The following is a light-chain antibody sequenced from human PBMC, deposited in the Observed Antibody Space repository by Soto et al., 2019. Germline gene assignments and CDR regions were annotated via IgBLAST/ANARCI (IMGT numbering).Light chain of an antibody. V-gene: IGKV3D-20*02. J-gene: IGKJ5*01. Sequence: EIVLKQSPATLSLTPRERATLSCRASQSVSNNYLAWYQQKPGQAPRLLIYGASNRATGIPDRFSGSGSGTDFTLTICSLQPEDFATYFCQQLNSYPITFGQGARLEVK. CDR1: QSVSNNY. CDR2: GAS. CDR3: QQLNSYPIT.